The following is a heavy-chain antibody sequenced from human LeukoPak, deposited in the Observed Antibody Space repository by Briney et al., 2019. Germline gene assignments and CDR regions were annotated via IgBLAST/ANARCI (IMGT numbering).Heavy chain of an antibody. CDR3: AREGYTMVRGVTNYYGMDV. V-gene: IGHV4-59*01. J-gene: IGHJ6*02. Sequence: PSETLSLTCTVSGGSISSYYWSWIRQPPGKGLEWIGYIYYSGSTNYNPSLKSRVTISVDTSKNQFSLKLSSVTAADTAVYYCAREGYTMVRGVTNYYGMDVWGQGTTVTVSS. D-gene: IGHD3-10*01. CDR1: GGSISSYY. CDR2: IYYSGST.